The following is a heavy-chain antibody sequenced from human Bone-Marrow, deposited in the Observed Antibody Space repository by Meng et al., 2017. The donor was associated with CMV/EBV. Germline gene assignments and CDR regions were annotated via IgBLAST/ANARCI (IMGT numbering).Heavy chain of an antibody. CDR3: AKDLAASSCSSTSCSPDYYYGMDV. Sequence: GESLKISCAASGFTFSSYAMSWVRQAPGKGLEWVSAISGSGGSTYYADSVKGRFTISRDNSKNTLYLQMNSLRAEDTAVYYCAKDLAASSCSSTSCSPDYYYGMDVWGQGTTVTDSS. V-gene: IGHV3-23*01. CDR1: GFTFSSYA. J-gene: IGHJ6*02. D-gene: IGHD2-2*01. CDR2: ISGSGGST.